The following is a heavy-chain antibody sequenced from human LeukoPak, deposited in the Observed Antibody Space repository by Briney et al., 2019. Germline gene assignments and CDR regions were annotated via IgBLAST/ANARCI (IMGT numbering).Heavy chain of an antibody. CDR1: GFTVSSNY. V-gene: IGHV3-66*01. CDR3: ARDRHLPDKNRFDSYGYGQRLNYYGMDV. Sequence: PGGSLRLSCAASGFTVSSNYMSWVRQAPGKGLEWVSVIYSGGSTYYADSVKGRYTISRDNSKNTLYLQMNSLRAEDTAVYYCARDRHLPDKNRFDSYGYGQRLNYYGMDVWGQGTTVTVSS. CDR2: IYSGGST. D-gene: IGHD5-18*01. J-gene: IGHJ6*02.